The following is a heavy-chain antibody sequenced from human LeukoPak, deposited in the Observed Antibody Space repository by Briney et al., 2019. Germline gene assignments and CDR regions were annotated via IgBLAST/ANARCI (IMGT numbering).Heavy chain of an antibody. CDR3: AREHCSGGSCYSRLDY. J-gene: IGHJ4*02. D-gene: IGHD2-15*01. CDR2: INPNSGGT. V-gene: IGHV1-2*02. Sequence: ASVKVTCKASGYTFTGYYMHWVRQAPGQGLEWMGWINPNSGGTNYAQKFQGRVTMTRDTSISTAYMELSRLRSDDTAVYYCAREHCSGGSCYSRLDYWGQGTLVTVSS. CDR1: GYTFTGYY.